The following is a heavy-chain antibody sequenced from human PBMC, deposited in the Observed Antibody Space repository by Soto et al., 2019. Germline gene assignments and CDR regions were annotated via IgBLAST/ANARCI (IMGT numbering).Heavy chain of an antibody. CDR3: TRFVVVPVVDYFDY. D-gene: IGHD2-2*01. V-gene: IGHV3-49*02. Sequence: SVKGGLTISRDDSKSVANLQMNSLKTEDTAVYYCTRFVVVPVVDYFDYWGQGTLVTVSS. J-gene: IGHJ4*02.